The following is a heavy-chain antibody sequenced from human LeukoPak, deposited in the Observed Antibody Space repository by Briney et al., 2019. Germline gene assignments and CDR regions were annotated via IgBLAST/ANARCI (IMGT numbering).Heavy chain of an antibody. V-gene: IGHV3-7*01. Sequence: GGSLRLSCAASGFTFSSYWMSWVRQAPGKGLEWVANIKQDGSEKYYVNSVKGRFTISRDNAKNSLYLQMNSLRAEDTAVYYCAREGLLWFGESTYYMDVWGKGTTVTISS. CDR2: IKQDGSEK. CDR1: GFTFSSYW. D-gene: IGHD3-10*01. J-gene: IGHJ6*03. CDR3: AREGLLWFGESTYYMDV.